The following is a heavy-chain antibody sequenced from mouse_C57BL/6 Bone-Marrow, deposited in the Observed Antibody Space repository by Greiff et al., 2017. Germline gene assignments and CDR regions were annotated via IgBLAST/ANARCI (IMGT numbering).Heavy chain of an antibody. CDR2: IDPSDSYT. D-gene: IGHD2-4*01. J-gene: IGHJ4*01. Sequence: QVQLQQPGAELVKPGASVKLSCKASGYTFTSYWMPWVKQRPGQGLEWIGEIDPSDSYTNYNQKFKGKATLTVDTSSSTAYMQLSSLTSEDSAVYYCAREGSFYYDYGYAMDYWGQGTSVTVSS. CDR3: AREGSFYYDYGYAMDY. CDR1: GYTFTSYW. V-gene: IGHV1-50*01.